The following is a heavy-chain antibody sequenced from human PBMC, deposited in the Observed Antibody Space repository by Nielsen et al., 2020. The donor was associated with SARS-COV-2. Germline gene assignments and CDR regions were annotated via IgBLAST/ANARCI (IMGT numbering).Heavy chain of an antibody. CDR2: ISWNSGSI. Sequence: SLKISCAASGFTFDDYAMHWVRQAPGKGLEWVSGISWNSGSIGYADSVKGRFTISRDNAKNSLYLQMNSLRAEDTALYYCAAGGTDYYYGMDVWGQGTTVTVSS. CDR3: AAGGTDYYYGMDV. CDR1: GFTFDDYA. J-gene: IGHJ6*02. V-gene: IGHV3-9*01.